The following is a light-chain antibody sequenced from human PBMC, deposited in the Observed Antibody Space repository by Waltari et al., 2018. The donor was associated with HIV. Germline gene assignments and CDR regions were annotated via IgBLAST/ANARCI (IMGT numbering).Light chain of an antibody. Sequence: QSALTQPASVSGSPGQSITISCTGTSSDVGGYNDVSWYQQHPGKAPKLMIYEVTSRPSGVSNRFSGSKSGDTASLTISGLQAEDEADYYCSSYTSSTTPYVFGAGTKVTVL. J-gene: IGLJ1*01. CDR3: SSYTSSTTPYV. CDR1: SSDVGGYND. V-gene: IGLV2-14*01. CDR2: EVT.